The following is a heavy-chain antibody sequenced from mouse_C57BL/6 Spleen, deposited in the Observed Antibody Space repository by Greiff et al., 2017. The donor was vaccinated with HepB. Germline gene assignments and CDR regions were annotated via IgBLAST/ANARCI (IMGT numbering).Heavy chain of an antibody. CDR2: ISGGGGNT. Sequence: EVKLVESGGGLVKPGGSLKLSCAASGFTFSSYTMSWVRQTPEKRLEWVATISGGGGNTYYPDSVKGRFTISRDNAKNTLYLQMSSLRSEDTALYYCARRGGYYFDYWGQGTTLTVSS. D-gene: IGHD1-1*02. J-gene: IGHJ2*01. CDR1: GFTFSSYT. CDR3: ARRGGYYFDY. V-gene: IGHV5-9*01.